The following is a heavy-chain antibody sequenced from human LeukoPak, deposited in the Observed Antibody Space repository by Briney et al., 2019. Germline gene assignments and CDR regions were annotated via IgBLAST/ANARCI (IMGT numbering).Heavy chain of an antibody. V-gene: IGHV3-74*01. J-gene: IGHJ4*02. Sequence: PGGSLRLSCAASGFTFSSYWMHWVRQAPGKGLVWVSRINSDGSSTSYADSVKGRFTISRDNAKNTLYLQMNSLRAEDTAVYYYARAGEVPGIVATTGTPDYWGQGTLVTVSS. CDR1: GFTFSSYW. CDR3: ARAGEVPGIVATTGTPDY. CDR2: INSDGSST. D-gene: IGHD5-12*01.